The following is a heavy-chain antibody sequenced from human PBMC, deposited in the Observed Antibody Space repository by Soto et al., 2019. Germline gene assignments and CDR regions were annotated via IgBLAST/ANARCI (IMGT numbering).Heavy chain of an antibody. J-gene: IGHJ6*02. D-gene: IGHD6-19*01. Sequence: PGGSLRLSCAASGFTVSSNYMSWVRQAPGKGLEWVSVIYSGGSTYYADSVKGRFTISRDNSKNTLYLQMNSLRAEDTAVYYCARDFIEVAGYYYYGRAVWGQGTTVPVSS. CDR2: IYSGGST. CDR1: GFTVSSNY. CDR3: ARDFIEVAGYYYYGRAV. V-gene: IGHV3-53*01.